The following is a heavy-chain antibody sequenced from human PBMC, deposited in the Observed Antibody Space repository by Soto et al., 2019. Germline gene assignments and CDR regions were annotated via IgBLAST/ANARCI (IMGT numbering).Heavy chain of an antibody. D-gene: IGHD5-12*01. V-gene: IGHV3-23*01. Sequence: PGGSLRLSCAASGFTFSSYAMSWVRQAPGKGLEWVSSISGSGSTTYYADSVRGRFTISRDNSENTVYLQMNSVRAEDTAVYYSAKGSRGYSGYFFDYGGKGPLVTVSS. CDR3: AKGSRGYSGYFFDY. CDR1: GFTFSSYA. CDR2: ISGSGSTT. J-gene: IGHJ4*02.